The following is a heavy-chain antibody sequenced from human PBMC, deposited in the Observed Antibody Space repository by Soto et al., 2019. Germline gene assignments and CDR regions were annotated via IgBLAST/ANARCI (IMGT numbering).Heavy chain of an antibody. Sequence: SETLSLSCTVSDGSISSYYWSWIRQRPGKGLEWIVYIYYSGSTNYNPSLKSRVTISVDTSKNQFSLKLSSVTAADTAVYYCARGGPAAQDYYYGMDVWGQGTTVTVSS. CDR3: ARGGPAAQDYYYGMDV. CDR1: DGSISSYY. J-gene: IGHJ6*02. CDR2: IYYSGST. V-gene: IGHV4-59*01. D-gene: IGHD2-2*01.